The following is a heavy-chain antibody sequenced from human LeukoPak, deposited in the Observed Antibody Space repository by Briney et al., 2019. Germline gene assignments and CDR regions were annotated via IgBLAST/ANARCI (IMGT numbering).Heavy chain of an antibody. J-gene: IGHJ6*03. V-gene: IGHV3-30-3*01. D-gene: IGHD6-13*01. CDR3: ARALSRSSSWLYYYYYMDV. Sequence: GGSLRLSCAASGFTFSSYAMHWVRQAPGKGLEGVAVISYDGSNKYYADSVKGRFTISRDNSKNTLYLQMNSLRAEDTAVYYCARALSRSSSWLYYYYYMDVWGKGTTVTVSS. CDR2: ISYDGSNK. CDR1: GFTFSSYA.